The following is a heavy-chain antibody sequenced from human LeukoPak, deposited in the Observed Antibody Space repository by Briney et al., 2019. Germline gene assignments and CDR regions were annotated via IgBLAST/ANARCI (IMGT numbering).Heavy chain of an antibody. CDR2: INHSGST. J-gene: IGHJ6*03. CDR1: GGSFSSYY. Sequence: SETLSLTCAVYGGSFSSYYWSWIRQPPGKGLEWIGEINHSGSTNYNPSLKSRVTISVDTSKNQFSLKLSSVTAADTAVYYCARVSSSWYLYYYYMDVWGKGTTVTVSS. D-gene: IGHD6-13*01. V-gene: IGHV4-34*01. CDR3: ARVSSSWYLYYYYMDV.